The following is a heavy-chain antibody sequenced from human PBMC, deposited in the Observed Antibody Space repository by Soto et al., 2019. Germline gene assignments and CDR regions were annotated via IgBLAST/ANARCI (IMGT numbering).Heavy chain of an antibody. CDR2: IWYDGSNK. J-gene: IGHJ4*02. Sequence: VGLMRHCCAASEVTFSSYGMHWVLQAQDKGLEWVAVIWYDGSNKYYADSVKGRFTISRDNSKNTLYLQMNSLRAEDTAVYYCAKSQNSSGWYSIDYWGQGTLVTVSS. CDR1: EVTFSSYG. CDR3: AKSQNSSGWYSIDY. V-gene: IGHV3-33*06. D-gene: IGHD6-19*01.